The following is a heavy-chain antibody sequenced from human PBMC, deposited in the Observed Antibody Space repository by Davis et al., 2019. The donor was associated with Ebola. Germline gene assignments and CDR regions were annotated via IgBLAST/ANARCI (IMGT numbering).Heavy chain of an antibody. CDR3: ARDYYDSSGYLYYFDS. CDR1: GDSISSSNW. J-gene: IGHJ4*02. CDR2: IYHSGST. D-gene: IGHD3-22*01. Sequence: SETLSLTCAVSGDSISSSNWWSWVRQPPGKGLEWIGEIYHSGSTNYNPSLKSRVTISVDKAKNQFSLKLYSVTAADTAVYYCARDYYDSSGYLYYFDSWGQGTLVTVSS. V-gene: IGHV4-4*02.